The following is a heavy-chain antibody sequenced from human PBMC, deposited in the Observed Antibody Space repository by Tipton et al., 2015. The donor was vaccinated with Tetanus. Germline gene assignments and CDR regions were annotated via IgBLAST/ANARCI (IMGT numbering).Heavy chain of an antibody. V-gene: IGHV4-4*02. CDR2: TSDSGYT. CDR1: GGSIDSINW. CDR3: ARQTLSLERLFKPPDVLDL. J-gene: IGHJ3*01. D-gene: IGHD1-1*01. Sequence: TLSLTCAVSGGSIDSINWWSWVRQPPGQGLEWIGETSDSGYTNYNPSLKSRVTISVDRSKNQFSLRLSSVTAADTSLYYCARQTLSLERLFKPPDVLDLWGQGTMVTVSS.